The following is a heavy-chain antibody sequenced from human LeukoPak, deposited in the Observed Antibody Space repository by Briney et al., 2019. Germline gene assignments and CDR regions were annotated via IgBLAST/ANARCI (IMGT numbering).Heavy chain of an antibody. J-gene: IGHJ4*02. D-gene: IGHD1-26*01. CDR1: GGSISSSSYY. CDR3: ARGIQSIVGATVDY. Sequence: SETLSLTCTVSGGSISSSSYYWGWIRQPPGKGLEWIGSIYYSGSTYYNPSLKSRVTISVDTSKNQFSLKLSSVTAADTAVYYCARGIQSIVGATVDYWGQGTLVIVSS. CDR2: IYYSGST. V-gene: IGHV4-39*07.